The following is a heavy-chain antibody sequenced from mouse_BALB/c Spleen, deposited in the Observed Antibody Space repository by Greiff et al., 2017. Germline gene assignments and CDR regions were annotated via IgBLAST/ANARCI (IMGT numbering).Heavy chain of an antibody. Sequence: QVQLKQPGAELVKPGASVKLSCKASGYTFTSYWMHWVKQRPGQGLEWIGEINPSNGRTNYNEKFKSKATLTVDKSSSTAYMQLSSLTSEDSAVYYCARYYTTGAWFAYWGQGTLVTVSA. D-gene: IGHD2-12*01. V-gene: IGHV1S81*02. CDR1: GYTFTSYW. CDR3: ARYYTTGAWFAY. J-gene: IGHJ3*01. CDR2: INPSNGRT.